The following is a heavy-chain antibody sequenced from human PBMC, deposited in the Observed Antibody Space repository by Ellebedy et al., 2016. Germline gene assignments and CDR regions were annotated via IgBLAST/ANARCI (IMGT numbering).Heavy chain of an antibody. CDR3: SRSGSYTFQTYYYGMDV. CDR1: GFSFRDHA. J-gene: IGHJ6*02. CDR2: IRSKNYGGTT. V-gene: IGHV3-49*03. Sequence: GGSLRLXXTGSGFSFRDHAMSWFRQAPGKGLEWVGFIRSKNYGGTTEYAASVKGRFSISRDDSKSLAYLQMNSLKTEDTAMYYCSRSGSYTFQTYYYGMDVWGQGTLVTVSS. D-gene: IGHD3-10*01.